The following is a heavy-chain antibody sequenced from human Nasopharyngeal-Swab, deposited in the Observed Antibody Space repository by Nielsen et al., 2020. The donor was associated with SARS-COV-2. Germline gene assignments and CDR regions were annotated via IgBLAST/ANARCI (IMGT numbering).Heavy chain of an antibody. CDR2: ISYDGSNK. Sequence: GESLKISCAASGFTFSSYGMHWVRQAPGKGLEWMAVISYDGSNKYYADSVKGRFTISRDNSKNTLYLQMNSLRAEDTAVYYCAKSIFSYSSSAYYFDYWGQGTLVTVSS. J-gene: IGHJ4*02. D-gene: IGHD6-13*01. V-gene: IGHV3-30*18. CDR3: AKSIFSYSSSAYYFDY. CDR1: GFTFSSYG.